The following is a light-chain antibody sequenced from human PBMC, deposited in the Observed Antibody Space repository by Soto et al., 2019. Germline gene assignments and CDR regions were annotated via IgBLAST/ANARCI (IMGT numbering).Light chain of an antibody. V-gene: IGKV1-5*03. CDR2: RAS. CDR3: QQYNSYSPRLT. Sequence: DIPMTQSPSTLSASVGDRVTITCRASQSISNWLAWYQQKPGKAPKLLIYRASSLESGVPSRFSGSGSGTEFTLTISSLQPDDFATYYCQQYNSYSPRLTFGGGTKAE. J-gene: IGKJ4*01. CDR1: QSISNW.